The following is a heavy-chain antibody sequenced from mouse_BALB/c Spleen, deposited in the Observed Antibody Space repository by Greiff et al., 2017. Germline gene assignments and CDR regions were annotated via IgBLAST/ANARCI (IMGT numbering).Heavy chain of an antibody. J-gene: IGHJ4*01. Sequence: EVQRVESGGGLVKPGGSLKLSCAASGFTFSSYAMSWVRQTPEKRLEWVASISSGGSTYYPDSVKGRFTISRDNARNILYLQMSSLRSEDTAMYYCARGRGPYYYAMDYWGQGTSVTVSS. CDR2: ISSGGST. D-gene: IGHD3-3*01. V-gene: IGHV5-6-5*01. CDR1: GFTFSSYA. CDR3: ARGRGPYYYAMDY.